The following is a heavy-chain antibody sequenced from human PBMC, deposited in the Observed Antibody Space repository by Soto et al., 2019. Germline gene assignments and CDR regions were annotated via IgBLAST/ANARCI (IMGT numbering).Heavy chain of an antibody. J-gene: IGHJ4*02. V-gene: IGHV1-2*02. D-gene: IGHD6-13*01. CDR3: VRGGRGSNWYIYDY. Sequence: SSVKVSCKASGDIFIAYHMHWVRQAPGQGPEWMGWINPVSGGTNYAQKFQGRVTMTRDTSVSTAYMELNRLTSDDTAVYYCVRGGRGSNWYIYDYWGQGTLVTVSS. CDR1: GDIFIAYH. CDR2: INPVSGGT.